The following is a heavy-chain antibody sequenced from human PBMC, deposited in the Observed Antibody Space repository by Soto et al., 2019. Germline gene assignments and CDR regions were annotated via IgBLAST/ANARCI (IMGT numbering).Heavy chain of an antibody. CDR3: ARESLWFGELLSYFDY. CDR2: INAGNGNT. V-gene: IGHV1-3*01. D-gene: IGHD3-10*01. J-gene: IGHJ4*02. CDR1: GYTFTSFA. Sequence: QVQFVQSGAEVKKPGASVKVSCKASGYTFTSFAIHWVRQAPGQRLEWMGWINAGNGNTKYSQKFQGRVPSTRYTSAKTAYMELRSLRSEDTAVYYCARESLWFGELLSYFDYWGQGTLVTVSS.